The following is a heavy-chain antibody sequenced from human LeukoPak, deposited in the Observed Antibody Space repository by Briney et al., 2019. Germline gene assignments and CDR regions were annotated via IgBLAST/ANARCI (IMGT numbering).Heavy chain of an antibody. D-gene: IGHD3-10*02. J-gene: IGHJ6*04. CDR2: ISSSGSTI. CDR1: GFTFSSYG. Sequence: GGSLRLSCAASGFTFSSYGMHWVRQAPGKGLEWVSYISSSGSTIYYADSVKGRFTISRDNAKNSLYLQMDSLRAEDTAVYYCAELGITMIGGVWGKGTTVTISS. V-gene: IGHV3-48*04. CDR3: AELGITMIGGV.